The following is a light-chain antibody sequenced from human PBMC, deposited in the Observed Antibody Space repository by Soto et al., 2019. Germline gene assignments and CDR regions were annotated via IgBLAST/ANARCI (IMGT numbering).Light chain of an antibody. V-gene: IGKV3-11*01. CDR3: LQHNSDPYT. CDR1: ENVRTF. Sequence: EVVLTQSPATLSLSPGERATLSCRASENVRTFVDWYQQKPGQAPRLLIYGASNRATGIPARFSGSGSGTDFTLTINSLQPEDFATYYCLQHNSDPYTFGQGTKLEMK. CDR2: GAS. J-gene: IGKJ2*01.